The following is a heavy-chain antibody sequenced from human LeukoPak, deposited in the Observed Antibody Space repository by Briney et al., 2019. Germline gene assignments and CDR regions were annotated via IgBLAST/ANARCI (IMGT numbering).Heavy chain of an antibody. CDR2: INPNSGGT. Sequence: ASVKVSFKASGYTFTGYYMHWVRQAPGQGLEWMGWINPNSGGTNYAQKFQGRVTMTRDTSISTAYMELSRLRSDDTAVYYCAREGAAAGTHLDYWGQGTLVTVSS. J-gene: IGHJ4*02. V-gene: IGHV1-2*02. CDR1: GYTFTGYY. D-gene: IGHD6-13*01. CDR3: AREGAAAGTHLDY.